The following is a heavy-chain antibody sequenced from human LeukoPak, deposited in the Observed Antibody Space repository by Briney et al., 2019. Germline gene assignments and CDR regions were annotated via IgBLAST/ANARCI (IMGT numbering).Heavy chain of an antibody. J-gene: IGHJ4*02. CDR1: GFTVSSNS. Sequence: GGSLRLSCAASGFTVSSNSMSWVRQTPGKGLEWVSVIYYGGSTFYADSVQGRVSMSRDNSKNILYLQINNLRAEDSAVYYCARVAKDCGGDCSSDYWGQGTLVTVSS. CDR2: IYYGGST. V-gene: IGHV3-66*01. D-gene: IGHD2-21*02. CDR3: ARVAKDCGGDCSSDY.